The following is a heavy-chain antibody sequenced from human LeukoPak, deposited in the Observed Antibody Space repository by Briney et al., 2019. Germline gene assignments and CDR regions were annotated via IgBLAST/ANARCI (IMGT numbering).Heavy chain of an antibody. CDR1: GFTFSSYA. CDR3: ARVQLVDTAMVPGGFDY. V-gene: IGHV3-30-3*01. J-gene: IGHJ4*02. Sequence: GGSLRLSCAASGFTFSSYAMHWVRQAPGKGLEWVAVISYDGSNKYYADSVKGRFTISRDNSKNTLYLQMNSLRAEDTAVYYCARVQLVDTAMVPGGFDYWGQGTLVTVSS. D-gene: IGHD5-18*01. CDR2: ISYDGSNK.